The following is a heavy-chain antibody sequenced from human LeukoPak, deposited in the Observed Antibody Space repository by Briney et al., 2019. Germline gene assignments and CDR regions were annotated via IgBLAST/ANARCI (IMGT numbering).Heavy chain of an antibody. CDR1: GFTVSSNY. Sequence: GGSLRLSCAASGFTVSSNYMSWVRQAPGKGLEWVAVIWYDGSNKYYADSVKGRFTISRDNSKNTLYLQMNSLRAEDTAVYYCARELGDGYNPFDYWGQGTLVTVSS. D-gene: IGHD5-24*01. J-gene: IGHJ4*02. CDR2: IWYDGSNK. V-gene: IGHV3-33*08. CDR3: ARELGDGYNPFDY.